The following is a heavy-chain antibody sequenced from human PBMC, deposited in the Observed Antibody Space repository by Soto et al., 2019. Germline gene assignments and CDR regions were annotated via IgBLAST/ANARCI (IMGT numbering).Heavy chain of an antibody. J-gene: IGHJ4*02. CDR1: GFTFSSYW. V-gene: IGHV3-74*01. CDR2: IKSDGRGT. D-gene: IGHD3-22*01. CDR3: ARGDGDRYDGNGYMGRH. Sequence: EVPLVESGGGVVQPGESLTLSFAASGFTFSSYWMHWGRQAPGKGLVWVGRIKSDGRGTYYADAVKGRLTIASDNAKITIYLQMNSLRVEDTAVYFCARGDGDRYDGNGYMGRHWGQGPLVPVSS.